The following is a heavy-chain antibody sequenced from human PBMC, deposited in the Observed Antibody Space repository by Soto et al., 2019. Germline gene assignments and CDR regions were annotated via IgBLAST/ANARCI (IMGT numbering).Heavy chain of an antibody. Sequence: PGGSLRLSCAASGFTFSSYAMSWVRQAPGKGLEWVSVISGTSGSSYYADSVKGRFTISRDNSMNTLYLQMNSLRAEDTAVYYCAKDRSYCSSTSCYLSGMDVWGQGTTVTVSS. CDR2: ISGTSGSS. CDR1: GFTFSSYA. J-gene: IGHJ6*02. D-gene: IGHD2-2*01. CDR3: AKDRSYCSSTSCYLSGMDV. V-gene: IGHV3-23*01.